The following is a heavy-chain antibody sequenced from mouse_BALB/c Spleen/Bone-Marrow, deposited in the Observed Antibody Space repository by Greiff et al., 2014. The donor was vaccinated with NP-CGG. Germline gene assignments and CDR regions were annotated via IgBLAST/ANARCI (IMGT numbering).Heavy chain of an antibody. D-gene: IGHD2-12*01. CDR3: ARNLRPPYWYFDV. V-gene: IGHV2-9*02. J-gene: IGHJ1*01. CDR1: GFSLTTYG. CDR2: IWAGGST. Sequence: VKLMESGPGLVAPSQSLSITCTVSGFSLTTYGVHWVRQSPGKGLEWLGVIWAGGSTNYNSTLMSRMSISKDNSKNQVFLKMNSLQTDDTANYYCARNLRPPYWYFDVWGAGTTVTVTS.